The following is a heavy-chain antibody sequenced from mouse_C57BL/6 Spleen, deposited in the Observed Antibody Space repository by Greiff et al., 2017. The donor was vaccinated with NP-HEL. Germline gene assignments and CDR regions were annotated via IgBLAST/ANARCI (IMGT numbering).Heavy chain of an antibody. Sequence: VQLQQSGAELVRPGASVKLSCKASGYTFTDYYINWVKQRPGQGLEWIARIYPGSGNTYYNEKFKGKATLTAEKSSSTAYMQLSSLTSEDSAVYFCARGGRPDIGAGDYWGQGTSVTVSS. CDR2: IYPGSGNT. D-gene: IGHD3-3*01. V-gene: IGHV1-76*01. CDR1: GYTFTDYY. J-gene: IGHJ4*01. CDR3: ARGGRPDIGAGDY.